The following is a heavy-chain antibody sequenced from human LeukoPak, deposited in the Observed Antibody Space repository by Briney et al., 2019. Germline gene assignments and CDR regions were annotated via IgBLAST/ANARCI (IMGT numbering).Heavy chain of an antibody. J-gene: IGHJ4*02. CDR1: GYTFTSYG. V-gene: IGHV1-18*01. Sequence: GASVKVSCKASGYTFTSYGISWVRQAPGQGLEWMGWISAYNGNTNYARKLQGRVTMTTDTSTSTAYMELRSLRSDDTAVYYCARDQTDYYDSSGYLDYWGQGTLVTVSS. D-gene: IGHD3-22*01. CDR3: ARDQTDYYDSSGYLDY. CDR2: ISAYNGNT.